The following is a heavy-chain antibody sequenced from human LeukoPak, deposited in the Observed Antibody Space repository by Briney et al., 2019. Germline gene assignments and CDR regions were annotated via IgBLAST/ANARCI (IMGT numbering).Heavy chain of an antibody. CDR1: GFPLRSYG. D-gene: IGHD6-19*01. Sequence: GSPRPSRAASGFPLRSYGLDRVPQAPGKGLGLVPSISGSGGSTYYADSVKGRFTISRDNSKNTLYLQMNSLRAEDTAVYYCAKDPSSGWYRYFDYWGQGTLVTVSS. J-gene: IGHJ4*02. CDR3: AKDPSSGWYRYFDY. V-gene: IGHV3-23*01. CDR2: ISGSGGST.